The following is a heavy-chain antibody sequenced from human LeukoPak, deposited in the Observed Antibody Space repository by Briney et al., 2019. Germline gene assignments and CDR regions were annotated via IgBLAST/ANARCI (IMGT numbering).Heavy chain of an antibody. CDR3: ATFAANYYYGIDV. CDR1: GFTFSSYG. CDR2: ISYDGSNK. V-gene: IGHV3-30*03. Sequence: GRSLRLSCAASGFTFSSYGMHWVRQAPGKGLEWVAVISYDGSNKYYADSVKGRFTISRDNSKNTLYLQMNSLRAEDTAVYYCATFAANYYYGIDVWGQGTTVTVSS. J-gene: IGHJ6*02.